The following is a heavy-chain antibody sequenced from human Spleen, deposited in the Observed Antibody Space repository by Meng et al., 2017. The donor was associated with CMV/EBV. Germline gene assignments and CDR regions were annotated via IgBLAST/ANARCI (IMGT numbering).Heavy chain of an antibody. CDR3: AKDWGRPIQLWFFDY. CDR1: GFTFSSYA. Sequence: GESLKISCAASGFTFSSYAMHWVRQAPGKGLEWVAVISYDGSNKYYADSVKGRFTISRDNSKNTLYLQMNSLRTEDTAVYYCAKDWGRPIQLWFFDYWGQGTLVTVSS. J-gene: IGHJ4*02. V-gene: IGHV3-30*04. CDR2: ISYDGSNK. D-gene: IGHD5-18*01.